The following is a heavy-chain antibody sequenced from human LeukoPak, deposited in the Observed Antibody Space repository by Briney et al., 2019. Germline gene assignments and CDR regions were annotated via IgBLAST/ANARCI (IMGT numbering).Heavy chain of an antibody. CDR1: GFTFSSYG. CDR2: ISYDGSNK. J-gene: IGHJ4*02. D-gene: IGHD6-6*01. CDR3: AKADSSSWAFDY. Sequence: PGGSLRLSCAASGFTFSSYGMHWVRQAPRKGVEWVAVISYDGSNKYYADSVKGRFTISRDNSKNTLYLQMNSLRAEDTAVYYCAKADSSSWAFDYWGQGTLVTVSS. V-gene: IGHV3-30*18.